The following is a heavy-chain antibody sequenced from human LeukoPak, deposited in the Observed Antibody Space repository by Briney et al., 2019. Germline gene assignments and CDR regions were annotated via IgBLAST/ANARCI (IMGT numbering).Heavy chain of an antibody. D-gene: IGHD3-3*01. CDR1: GFTFSNYR. CDR3: ARGNYDFWSGYRVLYYYYYMDV. J-gene: IGHJ6*03. V-gene: IGHV3-21*01. Sequence: GGSLRLSCAASGFTFSNYRMNWVRQAPGKGLEWVSSISSSSIYIYYADSLKGRFTISRDNAKNSLYLQMNSLRAEDTAVYYCARGNYDFWSGYRVLYYYYYMDVWGKGTTVTVSS. CDR2: ISSSSIYI.